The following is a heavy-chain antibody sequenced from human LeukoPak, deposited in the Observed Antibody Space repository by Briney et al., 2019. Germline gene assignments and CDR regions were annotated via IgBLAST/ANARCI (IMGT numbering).Heavy chain of an antibody. Sequence: SETLSLTCAVYGGSFSGYYWSWIRQPPGKGLGWIGEINHSGSTNYNPSLKSRVTISVDTSKNQFSLKLSSVTAADTAVYYCARGRGRWLQGGNDYWGQGTLVTVSS. V-gene: IGHV4-34*01. D-gene: IGHD5-24*01. J-gene: IGHJ4*02. CDR2: INHSGST. CDR3: ARGRGRWLQGGNDY. CDR1: GGSFSGYY.